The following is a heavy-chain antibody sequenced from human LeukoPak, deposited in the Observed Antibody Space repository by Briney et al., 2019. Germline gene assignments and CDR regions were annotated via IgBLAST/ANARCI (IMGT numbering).Heavy chain of an antibody. V-gene: IGHV4-61*02. Sequence: SQTLSLTCTVSGGSISSGSYYWSWIRQPAGKGLEWIGRIYTSGSTNYNPSLKSRVTISVDTSKNQFSLKLSSVTAADMAVYYCAREEYYDFWSGYQNWFDPWGQGTLVTVSS. CDR2: IYTSGST. J-gene: IGHJ5*02. CDR3: AREEYYDFWSGYQNWFDP. CDR1: GGSISSGSYY. D-gene: IGHD3-3*01.